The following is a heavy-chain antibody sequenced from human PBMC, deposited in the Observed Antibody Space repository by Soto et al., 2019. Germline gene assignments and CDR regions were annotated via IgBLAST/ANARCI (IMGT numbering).Heavy chain of an antibody. V-gene: IGHV4-31*03. J-gene: IGHJ5*02. CDR2: IYYSGST. D-gene: IGHD3-22*01. CDR1: GGSISSGGYY. Sequence: QVQLQESGPGLVKPSQTLSLTCTVSGGSISSGGYYWSWIRQHPGNGLEWIGYIYYSGSTYYNPSLKSRVTISVDTSKNQFSLKLSSVTAADTAVYYCARDDVGAYDSSGSGNWFDPWGQGTLVTVSS. CDR3: ARDDVGAYDSSGSGNWFDP.